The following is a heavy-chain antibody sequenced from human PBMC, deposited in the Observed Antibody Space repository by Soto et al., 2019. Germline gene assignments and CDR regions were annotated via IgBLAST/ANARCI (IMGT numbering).Heavy chain of an antibody. D-gene: IGHD6-13*01. CDR1: GFTVSSNY. J-gene: IGHJ6*02. V-gene: IGHV3-53*01. CDR2: IYSGGST. CDR3: AREMVKRSSWFNYYYYGMDV. Sequence: PGGSLRLSCAASGFTVSSNYMSWVRQAPGKGLEWVSVIYSGGSTYYADSVKGRFTISRDNSKNTLYLQMNSLRAEDTAVYYCAREMVKRSSWFNYYYYGMDVWGQGTTVTVSS.